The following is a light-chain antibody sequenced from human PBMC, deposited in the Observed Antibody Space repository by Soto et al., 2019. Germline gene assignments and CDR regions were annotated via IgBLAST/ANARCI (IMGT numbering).Light chain of an antibody. CDR3: SSYTSSRTYV. J-gene: IGLJ1*01. CDR2: DVS. V-gene: IGLV2-14*01. Sequence: SVLTQPASVSGSPGQSITISCTGTSSDVGAYSYVSWYQQHPGKAPKLIIYDVSDRPSGISNRFSGSKSDNTASLTISGLQAEDEAEYYCSSYTSSRTYVFGTGTKVTVL. CDR1: SSDVGAYSY.